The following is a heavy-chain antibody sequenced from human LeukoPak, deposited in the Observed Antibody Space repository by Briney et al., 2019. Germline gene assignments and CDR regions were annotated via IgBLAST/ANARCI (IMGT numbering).Heavy chain of an antibody. CDR2: IYPGDSET. D-gene: IGHD3-10*01. Sequence: GESLKISCKGSGYSFNTYWIAWLRQMPGRGLEWMGIIYPGDSETKYSPSFQGQVTISADRSIKTAYLQWSSLKALDTAMYYCARLGSGNNWFDPWGQGTLVTVSS. CDR1: GYSFNTYW. J-gene: IGHJ5*02. CDR3: ARLGSGNNWFDP. V-gene: IGHV5-51*01.